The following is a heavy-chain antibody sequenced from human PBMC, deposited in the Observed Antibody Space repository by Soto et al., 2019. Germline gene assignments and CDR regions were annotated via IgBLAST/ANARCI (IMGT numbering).Heavy chain of an antibody. CDR2: ISAHNGNT. J-gene: IGHJ6*02. Sequence: QVQLVQSGAEVKKPGASVKVSCKASGYTFTSYGISWVRQAPGQGLEWMGWISAHNGNTNYAQKLQGRVTITTDTTTSSAYMELRCLRSDDTAVYYCARGGDYYDSSGYYLYYGMDVWGQGTTVTVSS. V-gene: IGHV1-18*01. CDR1: GYTFTSYG. CDR3: ARGGDYYDSSGYYLYYGMDV. D-gene: IGHD3-22*01.